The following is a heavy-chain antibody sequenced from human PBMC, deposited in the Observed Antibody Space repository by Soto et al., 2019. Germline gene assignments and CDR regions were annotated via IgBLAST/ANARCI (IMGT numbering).Heavy chain of an antibody. Sequence: QVQLVESGGGLVKPGGSLRLSCEASGFTLSDYYMTWIRQAPGKGLEWISYISSSATIIYYADSVKGRFTSSRDNAKTSLYLQMNSLRADDTAVYYCARAVKQWLVGGDYYYYYMDVWGKGTTVTVSS. CDR2: ISSSATII. CDR1: GFTLSDYY. D-gene: IGHD6-19*01. CDR3: ARAVKQWLVGGDYYYYYMDV. J-gene: IGHJ6*03. V-gene: IGHV3-11*01.